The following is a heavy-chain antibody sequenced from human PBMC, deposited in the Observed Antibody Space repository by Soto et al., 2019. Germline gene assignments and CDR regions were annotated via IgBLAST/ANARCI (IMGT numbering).Heavy chain of an antibody. CDR3: ARGGGYCGSTSCHTYYFDY. J-gene: IGHJ4*02. CDR1: GGSIGSSSYY. V-gene: IGHV4-39*07. CDR2: LYYTGTT. D-gene: IGHD2-2*02. Sequence: PSETLSLTCSVSGGSIGSSSYYFGWIRQPPGKGLEWIGSLYYTGTTYYNSSLKSRVTISADKSQNQFSLRLNSVTAADTAFYYCARGGGYCGSTSCHTYYFDYWARDPWSPSPQ.